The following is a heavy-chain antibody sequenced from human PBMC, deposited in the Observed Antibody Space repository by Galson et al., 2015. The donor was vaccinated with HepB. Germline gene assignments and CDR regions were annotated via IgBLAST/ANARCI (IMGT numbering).Heavy chain of an antibody. D-gene: IGHD1-26*01. V-gene: IGHV1-46*01. CDR2: IKPSSGST. CDR1: GYTFTNYH. Sequence: SVKVSCKASGYTFTNYHIHWVRLAPGQGLEWMGIIKPSSGSTNYAQKFQGRVTMTRDTSTSTVYMELSSLRSEDTAVYYCARDLVGSGSYRPFDYWGQGALVTVSS. CDR3: ARDLVGSGSYRPFDY. J-gene: IGHJ4*02.